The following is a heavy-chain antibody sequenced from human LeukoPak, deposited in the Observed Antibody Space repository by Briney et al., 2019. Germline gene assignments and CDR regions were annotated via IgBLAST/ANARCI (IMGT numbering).Heavy chain of an antibody. J-gene: IGHJ4*02. CDR2: IYYSGST. CDR3: ARRDYGILTGSYYFDY. V-gene: IGHV4-39*07. CDR1: GGSISSSSYY. D-gene: IGHD3-9*01. Sequence: SETLSLTCTVSGGSISSSSYYWGWIRQPPGKGLEWIGSIYYSGSTYYNPSLKSRVTISVDTSKNQLSLKLSSVTAADTAVYYCARRDYGILTGSYYFDYWGQGTLVTVSS.